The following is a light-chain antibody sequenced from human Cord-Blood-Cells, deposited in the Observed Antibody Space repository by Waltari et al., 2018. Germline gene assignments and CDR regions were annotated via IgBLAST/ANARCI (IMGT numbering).Light chain of an antibody. J-gene: IGLJ2*01. CDR1: NIGSKS. CDR3: QVWERSSDHVV. Sequence: SYVLTQPPSVSVAPGKTARITCGGNNIGSKSVHWYQQKPGQAPVLVVYDDSDRPSGTPERFSGANSGNTATLTIRRGEAGDEADYYCQVWERSSDHVVFGGGTKLTVL. CDR2: DDS. V-gene: IGLV3-21*03.